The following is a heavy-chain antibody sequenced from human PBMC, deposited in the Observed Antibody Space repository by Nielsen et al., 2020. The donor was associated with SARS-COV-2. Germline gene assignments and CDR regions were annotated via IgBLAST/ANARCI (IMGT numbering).Heavy chain of an antibody. D-gene: IGHD2-2*02. V-gene: IGHV3-15*01. CDR3: TTEVPHGYCSSTSRYTLWGWSLGY. CDR2: IKSKTDGGTT. CDR1: GFTFSNAW. J-gene: IGHJ4*02. Sequence: GESLKISCAASGFTFSNAWMSWARQAPGKGLEWVGRIKSKTDGGTTDYAAPVKGRFTISRDDSKNTLYLQMNSLKTEDTAVYYCTTEVPHGYCSSTSRYTLWGWSLGYWGQGTLVTVSS.